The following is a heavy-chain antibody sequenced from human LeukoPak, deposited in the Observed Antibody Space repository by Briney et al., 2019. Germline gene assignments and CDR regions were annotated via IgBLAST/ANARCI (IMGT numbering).Heavy chain of an antibody. D-gene: IGHD2-2*01. Sequence: GGSLRLSCAASGFTFGNYAMTWVRQAPGEGLEWVSSISGSGGSPIYADSVKGRFTISRDNSKSTLYLQMNSPRAEDTAIYYCARYCTSTSCAFEYWGQGTLVTVSS. J-gene: IGHJ4*02. CDR2: ISGSGGSP. V-gene: IGHV3-23*01. CDR1: GFTFGNYA. CDR3: ARYCTSTSCAFEY.